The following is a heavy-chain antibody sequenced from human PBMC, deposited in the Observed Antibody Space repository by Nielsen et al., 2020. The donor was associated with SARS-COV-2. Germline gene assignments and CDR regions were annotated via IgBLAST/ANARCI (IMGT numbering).Heavy chain of an antibody. CDR3: ARDRTSLRLGVRRGMDV. J-gene: IGHJ6*02. D-gene: IGHD3-16*01. CDR2: ISAYNGNT. Sequence: ASVKVSCKASGYTFTSYGISWVRQAPGQGLEWMGWISAYNGNTNYAQKLQGRVTMTTDTSTSTAYMELRSLRSDDTAVYYCARDRTSLRLGVRRGMDVWGQGTTVTVS. V-gene: IGHV1-18*01. CDR1: GYTFTSYG.